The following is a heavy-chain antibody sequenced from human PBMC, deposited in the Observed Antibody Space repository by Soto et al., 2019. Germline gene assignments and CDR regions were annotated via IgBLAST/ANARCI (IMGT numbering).Heavy chain of an antibody. Sequence: QVQLQESGPGLVKPSQTLSLTCTVSGGSISSGDYYWSWIRQPPGKGLEWIGYIYYSGSTYYNPSLKSRVTISVDPSKNQFSLKLSSVAAADTAVYYCASSADYYYDRYGMAVWGQGTTVTVSS. CDR1: GGSISSGDYY. CDR3: ASSADYYYDRYGMAV. V-gene: IGHV4-30-4*01. D-gene: IGHD3-22*01. CDR2: IYYSGST. J-gene: IGHJ6*02.